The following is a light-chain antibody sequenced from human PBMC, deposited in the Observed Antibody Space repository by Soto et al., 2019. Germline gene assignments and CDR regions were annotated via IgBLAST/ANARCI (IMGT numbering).Light chain of an antibody. Sequence: DIQMTQSPSTLSASVGDRVTITCRASQSISSWLAWYQQKPGKAPKLLIYDASSLESGVPSRFSVRGSGTAFTLTISSLQPDDFATYYCQQYNSYSRTFGQGTKVEIK. J-gene: IGKJ1*01. CDR2: DAS. V-gene: IGKV1-5*01. CDR1: QSISSW. CDR3: QQYNSYSRT.